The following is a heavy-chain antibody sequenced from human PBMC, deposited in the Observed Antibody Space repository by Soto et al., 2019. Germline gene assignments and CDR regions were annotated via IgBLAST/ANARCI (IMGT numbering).Heavy chain of an antibody. CDR1: GFTFSSYG. CDR3: ARGVATVVTSYFDY. J-gene: IGHJ4*02. D-gene: IGHD5-12*01. Sequence: GGSLRLSCAASGFTFSSYGMSWVRQAPGKGLEYVSVISDGGGSTHYADSVKGRFTISRDNSKNTQYLQMSSLRADDTAVYYCARGVATVVTSYFDYWGQGTLVTVSS. CDR2: ISDGGGST. V-gene: IGHV3-23*01.